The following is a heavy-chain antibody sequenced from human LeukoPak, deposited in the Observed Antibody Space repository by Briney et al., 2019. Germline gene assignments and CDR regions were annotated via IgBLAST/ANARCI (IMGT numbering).Heavy chain of an antibody. V-gene: IGHV4-34*01. CDR2: INHSGST. CDR3: ARGPRTFGYDSSGYYPTTAFDY. Sequence: SETLSLTCAVYGGSFSIYYWSWIRQPPGKGLEWIGEINHSGSTNYNPSLKSRVTISVDTSKNQFSLKLSSVTAADTAVYYCARGPRTFGYDSSGYYPTTAFDYWGQGTLVTVSS. D-gene: IGHD3-22*01. CDR1: GGSFSIYY. J-gene: IGHJ4*02.